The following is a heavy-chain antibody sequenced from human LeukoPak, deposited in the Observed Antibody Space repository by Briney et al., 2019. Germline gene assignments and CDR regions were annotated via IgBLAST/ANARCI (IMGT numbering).Heavy chain of an antibody. CDR1: GGTFSSYA. CDR3: ARGGRLYYYYMDV. V-gene: IGHV7-4-1*02. J-gene: IGHJ6*03. CDR2: INTNTGNP. Sequence: GSSVKVSCKASGGTFSSYAISWVRQAPGQGLEWMGWINTNTGNPTYAQGFTGRFVFSLDTSVSTAYLQISSLKAEDTAVYYCARGGRLYYYYMDVRGKGTTVTVSS. D-gene: IGHD6-25*01.